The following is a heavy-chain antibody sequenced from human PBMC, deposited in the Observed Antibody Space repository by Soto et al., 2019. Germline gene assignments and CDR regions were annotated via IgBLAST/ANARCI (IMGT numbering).Heavy chain of an antibody. Sequence: QVQLVESGGGVVQPGRSLRLSCAASGFTFSSYGMHWVRQAPGKGLEWVAVISYDGSNKYYADYVKGRFTISRDNSKNTLYLQMNSLRAEDTAVYYCAKDREYYDSSGYYSILGYWGQGTLVTVSS. CDR3: AKDREYYDSSGYYSILGY. CDR1: GFTFSSYG. D-gene: IGHD3-22*01. V-gene: IGHV3-30*18. CDR2: ISYDGSNK. J-gene: IGHJ4*02.